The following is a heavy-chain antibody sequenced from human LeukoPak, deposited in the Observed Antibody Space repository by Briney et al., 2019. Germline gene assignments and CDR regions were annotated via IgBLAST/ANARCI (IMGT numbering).Heavy chain of an antibody. D-gene: IGHD2-2*01. V-gene: IGHV3-7*01. CDR1: GFTFSSYW. CDR2: IEQDGSEK. J-gene: IGHJ6*02. Sequence: GGSLRLSCAASGFTFSSYWMSWVRQAPGKGLKWVANIEQDGSEKYYEDSVKGRFTISRDNAKNSLYLQMNSLRAEDTAVYYCARDTVVVPAAIRNYYYYYGMDVWGQGTTVTVSS. CDR3: ARDTVVVPAAIRNYYYYYGMDV.